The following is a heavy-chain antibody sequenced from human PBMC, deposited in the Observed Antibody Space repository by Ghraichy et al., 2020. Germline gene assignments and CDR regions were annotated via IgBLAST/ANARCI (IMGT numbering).Heavy chain of an antibody. J-gene: IGHJ4*02. Sequence: GGSLRLSCAASGFPFRSCWMSWVRQSPGKGLEWVANIKQDGSEKYYVDSVKGRFTISRDNAKNSLYLQMNSLRAEDTAVYYCARDYGMATTDYWGQGTLVTVSS. CDR2: IKQDGSEK. V-gene: IGHV3-7*01. CDR1: GFPFRSCW. CDR3: ARDYGMATTDY. D-gene: IGHD5-24*01.